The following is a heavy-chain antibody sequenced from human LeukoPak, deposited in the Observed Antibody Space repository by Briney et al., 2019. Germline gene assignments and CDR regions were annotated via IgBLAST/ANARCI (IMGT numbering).Heavy chain of an antibody. CDR1: GGSINTSSYY. CDR3: ARQKPTGGYNFQR. J-gene: IGHJ4*02. V-gene: IGHV4-39*01. Sequence: KPSETLSLTCTVSGGSINTSSYYWGWIRQSPGKGLEWIGSIYYSGSTYYNPSLKSRVTISVDTSKNQFSLKLSSVTAADTAVYYCARQKPTGGYNFQRWGQGTLVTVSS. CDR2: IYYSGST. D-gene: IGHD3-9*01.